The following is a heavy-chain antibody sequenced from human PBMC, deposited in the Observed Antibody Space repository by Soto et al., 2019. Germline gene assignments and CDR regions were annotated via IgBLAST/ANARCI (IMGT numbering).Heavy chain of an antibody. D-gene: IGHD1-1*01. CDR2: ISAHNGNT. Sequence: QVHLMQSGAEVKKPGASVKVSCKCSGYTFTSYGITWVRQAPGQGLEWMGWISAHNGNTDYAQKLQGRVTVTRDTSTSTAYMELRSLRSDDTAVYYCARGRYGDYWGQGALVTVSS. V-gene: IGHV1-18*01. CDR3: ARGRYGDY. CDR1: GYTFTSYG. J-gene: IGHJ4*02.